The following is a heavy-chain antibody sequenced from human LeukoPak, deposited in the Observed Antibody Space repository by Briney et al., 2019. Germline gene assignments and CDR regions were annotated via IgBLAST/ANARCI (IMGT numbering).Heavy chain of an antibody. CDR1: GFSLNTSGVG. V-gene: IGHV2-5*01. D-gene: IGHD3-10*01. CDR2: IFWNDNK. CDR3: AHRRWGVQNSYASGSSCN. Sequence: SGPTLVKPTQTLTLTCTFSGFSLNTSGVGVGWIRQPPGKALEWLTLIFWNDNKHHSPSLKSRLAIIKDTFKNQVVLTMTNMDPADTATYYCAHRRWGVQNSYASGSSCNRVQGTTVTVSS. J-gene: IGHJ6*02.